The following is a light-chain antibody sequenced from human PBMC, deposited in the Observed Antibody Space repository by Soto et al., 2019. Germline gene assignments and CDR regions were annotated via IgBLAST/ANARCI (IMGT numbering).Light chain of an antibody. V-gene: IGKV3-15*01. Sequence: ENLLTQSPGTLSLSPGEGATLSCRASRGVSANYLAWYQQKPGQAPGLLIYSASTRATGIPARFSGSGSGTEFTLTISSLQSEDFAVYYCHQYNHWLTWTFGQGTKVDIK. CDR1: RGVSANY. CDR2: SAS. J-gene: IGKJ1*01. CDR3: HQYNHWLTWT.